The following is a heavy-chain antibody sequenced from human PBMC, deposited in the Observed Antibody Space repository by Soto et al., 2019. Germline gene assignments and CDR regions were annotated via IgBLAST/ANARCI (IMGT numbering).Heavy chain of an antibody. D-gene: IGHD3-10*01. J-gene: IGHJ4*02. CDR3: ARSRSGAVADSFDF. V-gene: IGHV3-30*04. CDR2: ISRDGTNK. Sequence: GWSLRLSCAASGFTFSRYAIHWVRQAPGKGLEWVAVISRDGTNKYYVDSVKGRFTISRDNSRNTLYLQMNSLRHEDAAVYYCARSRSGAVADSFDFWGQGTLVTVPQ. CDR1: GFTFSRYA.